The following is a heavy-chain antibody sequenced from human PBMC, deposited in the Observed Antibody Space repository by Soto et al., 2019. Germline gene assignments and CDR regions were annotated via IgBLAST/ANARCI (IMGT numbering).Heavy chain of an antibody. CDR3: VKLRTVTTRLGVTDAFDS. CDR1: GFSLDDFA. V-gene: IGHV3-9*01. Sequence: GGSLRLSCAASGFSLDDFAMHWVRQAPGKGLEWVSGISWDSGAVNYADSVRGRFTISRDNAKNSLYLEMNSLRPEDTAFYYCVKLRTVTTRLGVTDAFDSWGQGTQVTVSS. D-gene: IGHD4-4*01. J-gene: IGHJ4*02. CDR2: ISWDSGAV.